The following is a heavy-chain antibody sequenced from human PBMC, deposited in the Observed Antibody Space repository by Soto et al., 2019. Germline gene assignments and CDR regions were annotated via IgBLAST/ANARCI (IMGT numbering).Heavy chain of an antibody. Sequence: QVQLVESGGSVVQPGRSLRLSCAASGFTFFSYGMHWVRQAPGKGLEWVAIMWYDGSNKYYADSVKGRFTISRDNSKSILYLQMNSLRAEDTAIYYCARAYSSGWPLAPGYWGQGTLVTVSS. V-gene: IGHV3-33*01. J-gene: IGHJ4*02. D-gene: IGHD6-19*01. CDR1: GFTFFSYG. CDR2: MWYDGSNK. CDR3: ARAYSSGWPLAPGY.